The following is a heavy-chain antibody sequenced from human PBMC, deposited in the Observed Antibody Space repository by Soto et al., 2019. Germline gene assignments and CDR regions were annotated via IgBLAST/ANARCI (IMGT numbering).Heavy chain of an antibody. CDR2: IYYSGNS. CDR1: GGSISSGGYY. D-gene: IGHD3-3*02. CDR3: ARERQPYISSQGVWFGP. J-gene: IGHJ5*02. V-gene: IGHV4-31*03. Sequence: SETLSLTCTVSGGSISSGGYYWSWIRQHPVKGLEWIGNIYYSGNSHYSPSLRSRLTVSIDTSKNQFSLRLSSVTAANTAVYYCARERQPYISSQGVWFGPWGQGTLVTVSS.